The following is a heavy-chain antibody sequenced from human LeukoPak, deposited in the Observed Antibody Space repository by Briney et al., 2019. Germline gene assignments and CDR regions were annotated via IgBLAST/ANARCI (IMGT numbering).Heavy chain of an antibody. CDR1: GFTLSDYW. CDR3: VRDRWGTTPYDC. D-gene: IGHD1-1*01. V-gene: IGHV3-74*01. J-gene: IGHJ4*02. Sequence: PGGSLPLSRAASGFTLSDYWMNWVRQAPGKGPVWVSHISPDGRNIAYADSVKGRFTISRDSAKNTLYLQMNSLRVGDTAVYYCVRDRWGTTPYDCWCQGTLVTVSS. CDR2: ISPDGRNI.